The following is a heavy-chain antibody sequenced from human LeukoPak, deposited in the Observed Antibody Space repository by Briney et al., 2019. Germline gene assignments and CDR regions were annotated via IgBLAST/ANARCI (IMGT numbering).Heavy chain of an antibody. Sequence: ASVKVSCKASAYTFTSYGISWVRQPPGQGLEWMGWINPNSGDTNYAQKFQGWVTMTRDTSINTAYMELSRLGFDDTAMYYCARELNDYGGKGGWFDPWGQGTLVTVSS. J-gene: IGHJ5*02. CDR3: ARELNDYGGKGGWFDP. D-gene: IGHD4-23*01. CDR1: AYTFTSYG. CDR2: INPNSGDT. V-gene: IGHV1-2*04.